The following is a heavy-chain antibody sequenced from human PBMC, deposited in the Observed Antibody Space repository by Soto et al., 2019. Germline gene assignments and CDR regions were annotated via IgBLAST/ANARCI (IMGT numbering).Heavy chain of an antibody. Sequence: VSGPTMVNPTGTLTPTFPVSGFSLRNARMGVSWIRQPPGKALEWLAHIFSNDEKSYSTSLKSRLTISKDTSKSQVVLTMTNMDPVDTAVYYCAKDRLHLGELSPLDYWGQGTLVTVSS. CDR2: IFSNDEK. CDR3: AKDRLHLGELSPLDY. D-gene: IGHD3-16*02. J-gene: IGHJ4*02. CDR1: GFSLRNARMG. V-gene: IGHV2-26*01.